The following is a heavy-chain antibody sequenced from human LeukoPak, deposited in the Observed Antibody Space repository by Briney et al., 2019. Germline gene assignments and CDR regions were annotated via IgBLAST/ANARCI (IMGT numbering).Heavy chain of an antibody. D-gene: IGHD1-26*01. CDR2: ISSSSSYI. Sequence: GGSLRLSCAASGFAFSSYSMNWVRQAPGKGLEWVSSISSSSSYIYYADSVKGRFTISRDNAKNSLYLQMDSLRAEDTAVYYCARDLAVGVVGATEAFDIWGQGTMVTVSS. CDR1: GFAFSSYS. CDR3: ARDLAVGVVGATEAFDI. V-gene: IGHV3-21*01. J-gene: IGHJ3*02.